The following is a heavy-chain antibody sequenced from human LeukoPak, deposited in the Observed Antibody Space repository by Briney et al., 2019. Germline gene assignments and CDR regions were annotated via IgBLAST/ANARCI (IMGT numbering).Heavy chain of an antibody. CDR2: IYYSGST. J-gene: IGHJ3*02. CDR1: GGSISSSSYY. CDR3: AIELGVAFDI. Sequence: PSETLSLTCTVSGGSISSSSYYWGWIRQPPGKGLEWIGSIYYSGSTYYNPSLKSRVTISVDTSKNQFSLKLSSVTAADTAVYYCAIELGVAFDIWGQGTMVTVSS. V-gene: IGHV4-39*02.